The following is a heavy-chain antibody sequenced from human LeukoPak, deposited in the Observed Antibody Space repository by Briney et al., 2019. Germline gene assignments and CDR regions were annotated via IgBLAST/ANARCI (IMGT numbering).Heavy chain of an antibody. CDR1: GGSFSGYY. V-gene: IGHV4-34*01. D-gene: IGHD2/OR15-2a*01. CDR3: ARALYFSVDY. CDR2: TNHSGST. J-gene: IGHJ4*02. Sequence: SETLSLTCAVYGGSFSGYYWSWIRQPPGKGLEWIGETNHSGSTNYNPSLKSRVTISVDTSKNQFSLKLSSVTAADTAVYYCARALYFSVDYWGQGTLVTVSS.